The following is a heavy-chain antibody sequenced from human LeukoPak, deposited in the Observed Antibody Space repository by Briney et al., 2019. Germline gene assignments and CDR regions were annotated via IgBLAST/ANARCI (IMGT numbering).Heavy chain of an antibody. CDR1: GYTFTSYA. V-gene: IGHV1-3*01. Sequence: GASVKVSCKASGYTFTSYAMHWVRQAPGQRLEWMGWINAGNGNTKYSQKFQGRVTITRDTSASTAYMELSSLRSEDTAVYYCARVASYYDFWSGSYPYYYYMDVWGKGTTVTVSS. CDR2: INAGNGNT. CDR3: ARVASYYDFWSGSYPYYYYMDV. D-gene: IGHD3-3*01. J-gene: IGHJ6*03.